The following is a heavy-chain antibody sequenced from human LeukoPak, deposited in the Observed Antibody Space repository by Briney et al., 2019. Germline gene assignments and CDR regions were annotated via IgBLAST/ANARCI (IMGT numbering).Heavy chain of an antibody. Sequence: PGGSLRLSCAASGFTFSRYWMHWVRQAPGKGLVWVSRINSDGYSTTYADSVKGRFTISRDNSKNTLYLQMSSLRAEDTAVYYCVKVASVTTFGGTFDYWGQGTLVTVSS. D-gene: IGHD3-16*01. CDR2: INSDGYST. J-gene: IGHJ4*02. V-gene: IGHV3-74*01. CDR1: GFTFSRYW. CDR3: VKVASVTTFGGTFDY.